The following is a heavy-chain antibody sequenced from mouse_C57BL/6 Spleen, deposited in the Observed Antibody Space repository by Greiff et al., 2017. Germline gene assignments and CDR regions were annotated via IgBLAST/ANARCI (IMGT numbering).Heavy chain of an antibody. Sequence: EVQLQESGAELVRPGASVKLSCTASGFNIKDDYMHWVKQRPEQGLEWIGWIDPENGDTEYASKFQGKATITADTSSNTAYLQLSSLTSEDTAVYYCTIWYYAMDYWGQGTSVTVSS. J-gene: IGHJ4*01. CDR2: IDPENGDT. D-gene: IGHD1-1*02. V-gene: IGHV14-4*01. CDR1: GFNIKDDY. CDR3: TIWYYAMDY.